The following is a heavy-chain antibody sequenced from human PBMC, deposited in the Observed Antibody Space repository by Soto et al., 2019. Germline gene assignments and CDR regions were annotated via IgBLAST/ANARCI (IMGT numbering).Heavy chain of an antibody. Sequence: PGESLKISCKGSGYSFTSYWIGWVRQMPGKGLEWMGIIYPADSDTRYSPSFQGQVTISADKSISTAYLQWSSLKASDTAMYYCARHPEIYFWSGFAFDIWGQVTMVTDSS. CDR3: ARHPEIYFWSGFAFDI. CDR2: IYPADSDT. D-gene: IGHD3-3*01. J-gene: IGHJ3*02. CDR1: GYSFTSYW. V-gene: IGHV5-51*01.